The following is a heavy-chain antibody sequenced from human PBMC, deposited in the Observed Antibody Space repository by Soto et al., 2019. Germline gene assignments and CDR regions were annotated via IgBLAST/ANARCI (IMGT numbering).Heavy chain of an antibody. J-gene: IGHJ4*02. Sequence: PGGSLRLSCAASGFIFSTSAMNWVRQAPGKGLEWVSSISVSGGRIYYADSVKGRFTISRDNSKNTLYLQMNSLRAEDTAVYYCAKDPSFGPVYDSSGYSDYWGQGTLVTVSS. V-gene: IGHV3-23*01. D-gene: IGHD3-22*01. CDR1: GFIFSTSA. CDR2: ISVSGGRI. CDR3: AKDPSFGPVYDSSGYSDY.